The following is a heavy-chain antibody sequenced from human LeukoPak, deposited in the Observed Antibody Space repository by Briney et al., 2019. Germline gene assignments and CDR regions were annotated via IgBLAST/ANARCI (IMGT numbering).Heavy chain of an antibody. Sequence: AGGSLTLSCAASGFTFSSYAMSWVRQAPGKGLEWVSAISGSGGSTYYADSVKGRFTISRDNSKNTPYLQMNSLRAEDTAVYYCALGVTSFDPWGQGTLVTVSS. D-gene: IGHD3-10*01. CDR3: ALGVTSFDP. J-gene: IGHJ5*02. CDR2: ISGSGGST. V-gene: IGHV3-23*01. CDR1: GFTFSSYA.